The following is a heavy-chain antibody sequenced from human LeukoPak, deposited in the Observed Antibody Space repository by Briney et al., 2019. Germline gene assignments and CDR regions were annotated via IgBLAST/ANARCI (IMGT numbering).Heavy chain of an antibody. CDR3: ARSPSQVVIPNYYFDY. J-gene: IGHJ4*02. Sequence: GGSLRLSCAASGFTVSSNYMSWVRQAPGKGLEWVSVIYSGGSTYYADSVKGRFTISRDNSKNTLYLQMNSLRAEDTAVYYCARSPSQVVIPNYYFDYWGQGTLVTVSS. V-gene: IGHV3-66*01. D-gene: IGHD3-22*01. CDR2: IYSGGST. CDR1: GFTVSSNY.